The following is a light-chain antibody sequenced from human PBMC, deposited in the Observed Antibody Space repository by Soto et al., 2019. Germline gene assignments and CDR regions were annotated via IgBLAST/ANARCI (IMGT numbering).Light chain of an antibody. Sequence: EIVMTQSPGTLSLSPGERATLSCRASQSVSSSYLAWYQQKPGQTPRLLIYDASSRATGIPDRFSGSGSATDFTLTISRLEPEDFAVYYCQQYCTSPPRTFGGGTKVDIK. J-gene: IGKJ4*01. CDR1: QSVSSSY. V-gene: IGKV3-20*01. CDR2: DAS. CDR3: QQYCTSPPRT.